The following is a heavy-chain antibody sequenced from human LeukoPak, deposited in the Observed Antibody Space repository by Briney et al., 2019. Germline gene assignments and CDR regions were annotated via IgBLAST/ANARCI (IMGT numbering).Heavy chain of an antibody. CDR1: GFTFSSYG. Sequence: GGSLRLSCAASGFTFSSYGMHWVRQAPGKGLEWVAVISYDGNNEYYADSVKGRFIMSRDNSKNTLYLQMNSLRAEDTAVYYCARDYGSSLPYYFDYWGQGTLVTVSS. CDR3: ARDYGSSLPYYFDY. V-gene: IGHV3-30*03. D-gene: IGHD6-13*01. J-gene: IGHJ4*02. CDR2: ISYDGNNE.